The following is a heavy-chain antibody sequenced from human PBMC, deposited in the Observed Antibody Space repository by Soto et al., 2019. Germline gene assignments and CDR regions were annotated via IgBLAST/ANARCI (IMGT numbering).Heavy chain of an antibody. CDR2: IYFSGSA. CDR3: GTGRLQLGNNDAFDI. J-gene: IGHJ3*02. Sequence: PSETLSLTCTVSGGSITSYYWSWIRQPPGKGLEWIGYIYFSGSANYNPSLKSRVTISVDTSKNQFSLKLSSVTAADTAVYYCGTGRLQLGNNDAFDIWGQGTMVTVSS. V-gene: IGHV4-59*08. CDR1: GGSITSYY. D-gene: IGHD6-13*01.